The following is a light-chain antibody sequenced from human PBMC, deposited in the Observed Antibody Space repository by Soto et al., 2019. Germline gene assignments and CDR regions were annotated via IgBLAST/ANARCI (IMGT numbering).Light chain of an antibody. CDR3: CSFARSTNTV. Sequence: QSVLTQPASVSGSPGQSITISCTGTSSDVGSYNLVSWYQQHPGKAPKLIIYEVIKRPSGVSSRFSGSKSGNTASLTISGLQAEDEADYYCCSFARSTNTVIGGGTKVTVL. CDR1: SSDVGSYNL. V-gene: IGLV2-23*02. J-gene: IGLJ2*01. CDR2: EVI.